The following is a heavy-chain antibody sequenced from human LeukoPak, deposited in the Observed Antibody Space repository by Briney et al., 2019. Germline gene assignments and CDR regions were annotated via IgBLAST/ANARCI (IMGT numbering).Heavy chain of an antibody. CDR1: GFTVGSNY. D-gene: IGHD1-26*01. CDR2: IYSGGTT. CDR3: ARDLVGAIDY. J-gene: IGHJ4*02. Sequence: GGSLRLSCAASGFTVGSNYMTWVRQAPGKGLEWVSVIYSGGTTYYADSVKGRFTVSRDNSKNTLYLQMNSLRAEDTAVYYCARDLVGAIDYWGQGTLVTVSS. V-gene: IGHV3-53*01.